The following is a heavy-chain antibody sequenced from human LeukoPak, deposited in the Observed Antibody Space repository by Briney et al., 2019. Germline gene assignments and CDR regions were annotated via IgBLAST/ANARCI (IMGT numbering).Heavy chain of an antibody. Sequence: GGSLRLSCAASGFTVSSNYMSWVRQAPGKGLEWVSVIYSGGSTYYTDSVKGRFTISRDNSKNTLYLQMNSLRAEDTAVYYCASSRGSYYYDSSGYYSINYYYYMDVWGKGTTVTISS. CDR3: ASSRGSYYYDSSGYYSINYYYYMDV. V-gene: IGHV3-53*01. CDR2: IYSGGST. J-gene: IGHJ6*03. CDR1: GFTVSSNY. D-gene: IGHD3-22*01.